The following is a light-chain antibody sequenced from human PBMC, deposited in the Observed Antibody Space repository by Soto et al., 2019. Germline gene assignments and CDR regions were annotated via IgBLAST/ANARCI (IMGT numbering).Light chain of an antibody. J-gene: IGLJ2*01. V-gene: IGLV2-14*03. CDR2: DVN. CDR3: NSYTSSRNLVV. Sequence: QSALTQPASVSGSPGQSITISCTGTSSDVGGYNYVSWYQQRQGKAPKLMIYDVNSQPSGVSNRFSGSKSGNTASLTISGLQAEDEADYYCNSYTSSRNLVVFGGGTKLTVL. CDR1: SSDVGGYNY.